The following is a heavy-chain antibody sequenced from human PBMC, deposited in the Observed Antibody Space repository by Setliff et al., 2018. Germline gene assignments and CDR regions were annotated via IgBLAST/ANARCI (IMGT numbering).Heavy chain of an antibody. D-gene: IGHD3-10*01. CDR3: ARLRAPGSHGLDP. CDR1: GFTFGSNW. CDR2: ISGSGSTI. V-gene: IGHV3-48*01. Sequence: PGGSLRLSCAASGFTFGSNWMNWVRQAPGKGLEWVSYISGSGSTIYYADSVKGRFTISRDNAKTSLYLQMNSLRADDTAVYYCARLRAPGSHGLDPWGQGTLVTVSS. J-gene: IGHJ5*02.